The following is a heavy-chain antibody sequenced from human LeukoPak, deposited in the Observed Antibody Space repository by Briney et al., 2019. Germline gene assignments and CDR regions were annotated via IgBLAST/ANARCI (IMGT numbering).Heavy chain of an antibody. CDR1: GDSVSSNSAA. D-gene: IGHD2-15*01. V-gene: IGHV6-1*01. Sequence: SQTLSLTCAISGDSVSSNSAAWNWIRQSPSRGLEWLGRTYYRSKWYNNYAVSVKSRITINPDTSKNQFSLKLSSVTAADTAVYYCARVSWQLLNVYYYYYMDVWGKGTTVTVSS. CDR3: ARVSWQLLNVYYYYYMDV. CDR2: TYYRSKWYN. J-gene: IGHJ6*03.